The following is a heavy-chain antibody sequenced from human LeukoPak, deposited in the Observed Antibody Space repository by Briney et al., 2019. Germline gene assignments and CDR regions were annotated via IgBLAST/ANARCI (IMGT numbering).Heavy chain of an antibody. CDR1: GFTFSSYA. D-gene: IGHD2-15*01. CDR2: ISYDGNNK. V-gene: IGHV3-30-3*01. Sequence: PGGSLRLSCAASGFTFSSYAMHWVRQAPGKGLEWVAVISYDGNNKYYADSVKGRFTISRDNSKNTLYLQMNSLRAEDTAVYYCARGLSRLPSGGYWGQGTLVTVSS. CDR3: ARGLSRLPSGGY. J-gene: IGHJ4*02.